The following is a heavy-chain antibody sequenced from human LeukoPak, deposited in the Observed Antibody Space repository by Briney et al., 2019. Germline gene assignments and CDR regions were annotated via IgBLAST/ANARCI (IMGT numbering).Heavy chain of an antibody. Sequence: SVKVSCKASGGTFSSYAISWVRQAPGQGLEWMGGIIPIFGTANYAQKFQGRVTITADKSTSTAYMELSSLRSEDTAVYYCARGEMATIPFDYWGQGTLVTVSS. CDR2: IIPIFGTA. V-gene: IGHV1-69*06. CDR3: ARGEMATIPFDY. CDR1: GGTFSSYA. D-gene: IGHD5-24*01. J-gene: IGHJ4*02.